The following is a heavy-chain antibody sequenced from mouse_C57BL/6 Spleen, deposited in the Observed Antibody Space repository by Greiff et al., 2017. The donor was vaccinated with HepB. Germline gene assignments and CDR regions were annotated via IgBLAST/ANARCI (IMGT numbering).Heavy chain of an antibody. CDR2: INYDGSST. CDR1: GFTFSDYY. J-gene: IGHJ4*01. Sequence: EVMLVESEGGLVQPGSSMKLSCTASGFTFSDYYMAWVRQVPEKGLEWVANINYDGSSTYYLDSLKSRFIISRDNAKNILYQQMSSLKSEDTATYYCARDYAMDYWGQGTSVTVSS. CDR3: ARDYAMDY. V-gene: IGHV5-16*01.